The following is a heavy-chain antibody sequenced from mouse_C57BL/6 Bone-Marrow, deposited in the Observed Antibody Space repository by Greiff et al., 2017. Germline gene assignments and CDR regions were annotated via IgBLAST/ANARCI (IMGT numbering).Heavy chain of an antibody. Sequence: QLQQSGAELARPGASVKLSCKASGYTFTSYGISWVKQRTGQGLEWIGEIYPRSGNTYYNEKFKGKATLTADKSSSTAYMELRSLTSEDSAVYFCVGRYYAMDYWGQGTSVTVSS. CDR1: GYTFTSYG. J-gene: IGHJ4*01. CDR3: VGRYYAMDY. CDR2: IYPRSGNT. V-gene: IGHV1-81*01.